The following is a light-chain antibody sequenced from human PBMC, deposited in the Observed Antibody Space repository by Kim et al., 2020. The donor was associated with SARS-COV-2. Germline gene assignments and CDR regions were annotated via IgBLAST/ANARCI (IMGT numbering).Light chain of an antibody. Sequence: LTQPRSVSGSPGQSVTISCTGTSSDVGGYNYVSWYQQHPGKAPKLMIYDVSKRPSGVPDRFSGSKSGNTASLTISGLQAEDEADYYCCSYAGSYTLVFGGGTQLTVL. J-gene: IGLJ2*01. CDR1: SSDVGGYNY. V-gene: IGLV2-11*01. CDR2: DVS. CDR3: CSYAGSYTLV.